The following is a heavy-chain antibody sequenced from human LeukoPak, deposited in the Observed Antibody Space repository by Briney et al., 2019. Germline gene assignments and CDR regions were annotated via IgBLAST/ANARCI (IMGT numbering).Heavy chain of an antibody. D-gene: IGHD3-22*01. CDR2: IKQDGSEK. V-gene: IGHV3-7*01. CDR1: GFTFSSYW. CDR3: ARGGYYYDSSGYYYYPSYNWFDP. J-gene: IGHJ5*02. Sequence: PGGSLRLSCAASGFTFSSYWMSWVRQAPGKGLEWVANIKQDGSEKYYVDSVKGRFTISRDNAKNSLYLQMNSLRAEDTAVYYCARGGYYYDSSGYYYYPSYNWFDPWGQGTLVTVSS.